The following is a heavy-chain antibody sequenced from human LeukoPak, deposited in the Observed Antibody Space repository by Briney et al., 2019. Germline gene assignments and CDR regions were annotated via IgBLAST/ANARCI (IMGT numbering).Heavy chain of an antibody. CDR2: ISSSGNTK. Sequence: GESLTLAWAGARFTFSNNEMNWVRQAQRNWLEWVSYISSSGNTKYYADSVKGRFTISRDNAKNSLYLQMNSLRAEDTGVYYCARDVEWLRALDYWGQGTLVTVSS. CDR3: ARDVEWLRALDY. J-gene: IGHJ4*02. V-gene: IGHV3-48*03. D-gene: IGHD5-12*01. CDR1: RFTFSNNE.